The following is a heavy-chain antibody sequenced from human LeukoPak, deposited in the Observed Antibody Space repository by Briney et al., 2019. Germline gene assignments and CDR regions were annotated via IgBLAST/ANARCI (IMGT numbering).Heavy chain of an antibody. Sequence: PGGSLRLSCAASGFSVSRNYMNWVRQSPGKGVEWISVIYSGGNTYYADSVKGRFTISRDNSKNTLYLVMNSLRAEDTAVYYCARDLSPVVRASPMGYWGQGTLVTVSS. CDR2: IYSGGNT. CDR3: ARDLSPVVRASPMGY. CDR1: GFSVSRNY. D-gene: IGHD3-10*01. V-gene: IGHV3-66*01. J-gene: IGHJ4*02.